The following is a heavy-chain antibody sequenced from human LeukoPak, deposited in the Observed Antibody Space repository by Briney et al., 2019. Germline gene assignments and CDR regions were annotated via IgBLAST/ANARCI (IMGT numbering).Heavy chain of an antibody. CDR3: ATHHDYSNSNYFDF. CDR2: FSGAGSST. Sequence: GSLRLSCAASGFTFSSYAMIWVRQAPGKGLEWVSAFSGAGSSTNYADSVKGRFTISRDNSKNTLYLQMNSLRVEDTAVYYCATHHDYSNSNYFDFWGPGTLVTVSS. J-gene: IGHJ4*02. D-gene: IGHD4-11*01. V-gene: IGHV3-23*01. CDR1: GFTFSSYA.